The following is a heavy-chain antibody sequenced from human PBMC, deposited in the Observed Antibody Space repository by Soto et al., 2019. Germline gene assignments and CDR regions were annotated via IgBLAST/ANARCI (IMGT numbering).Heavy chain of an antibody. D-gene: IGHD2-2*01. J-gene: IGHJ4*02. V-gene: IGHV1-3*01. CDR2: INAGNGNT. CDR3: ARDIVVVPAAIGYFDY. Sequence: GASVKVSCKASGYTFTSYAMHWVRQAPGQRLEWMGWINAGNGNTKYSQKFQGRVTITRDTSASTAYMELSSLRSEDTAVYYCARDIVVVPAAIGYFDYWGQGTLVTVSS. CDR1: GYTFTSYA.